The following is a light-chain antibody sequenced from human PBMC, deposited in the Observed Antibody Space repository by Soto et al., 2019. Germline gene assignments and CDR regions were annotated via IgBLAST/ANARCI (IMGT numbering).Light chain of an antibody. Sequence: EIVLTQSPGTLSLSPGETATLPCRASQNVTNNYLAWYQQKPGQAPRLLIYGASSRATGVPDRFSGSGSATDFTLTINRLEAEDSSVYYCQQYVRSPWTFGQGTKVEIK. J-gene: IGKJ1*01. CDR2: GAS. V-gene: IGKV3-20*01. CDR1: QNVTNNY. CDR3: QQYVRSPWT.